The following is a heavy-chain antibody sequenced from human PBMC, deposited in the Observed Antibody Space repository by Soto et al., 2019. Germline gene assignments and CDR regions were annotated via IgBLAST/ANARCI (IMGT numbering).Heavy chain of an antibody. CDR2: IGTAGDT. CDR3: ARAPRGTWDYGDYYYYYARDV. CDR1: GFTFSSYD. Sequence: EVQLVESGGGLVQPGGSLRLSCAASGFTFSSYDMHWVRQVTGKGLEWVSAIGTAGDTYYAGSVKGRFTISREVAKYSLFLQRNSLRAGDTAVYYCARAPRGTWDYGDYYYYYARDVWGQGTTVTVSS. J-gene: IGHJ6*02. D-gene: IGHD4-17*01. V-gene: IGHV3-13*01.